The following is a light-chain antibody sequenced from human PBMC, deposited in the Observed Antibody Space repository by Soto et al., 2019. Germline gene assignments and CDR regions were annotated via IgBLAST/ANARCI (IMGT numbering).Light chain of an antibody. CDR1: SSNIGAGSD. V-gene: IGLV1-40*01. CDR3: QSYDSSLSVV. Sequence: QSVLTQPPSVSGAPGQRVTSSCTGSSSNIGAGSDVHWYQQLPGTAPKLLIYGNSNRPSGVPDRFSGSKSGTSASLAITGLQAEDEADYYCQSYDSSLSVVFGGGTKVTVL. CDR2: GNS. J-gene: IGLJ2*01.